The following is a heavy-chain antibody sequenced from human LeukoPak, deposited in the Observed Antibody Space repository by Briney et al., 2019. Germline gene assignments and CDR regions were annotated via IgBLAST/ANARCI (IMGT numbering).Heavy chain of an antibody. J-gene: IGHJ5*02. CDR3: ARGISYSSSWYNWFDP. Sequence: GGSLRLSCAASGFTFSSYGMHWVRQAPGKGLEWVAVISYDGNNKYYADSVKGRFTISRDNSKNTLYLQMNSLRAEDTAVYYCARGISYSSSWYNWFDPWGQGTLVTVSS. CDR1: GFTFSSYG. D-gene: IGHD6-13*01. V-gene: IGHV3-30*19. CDR2: ISYDGNNK.